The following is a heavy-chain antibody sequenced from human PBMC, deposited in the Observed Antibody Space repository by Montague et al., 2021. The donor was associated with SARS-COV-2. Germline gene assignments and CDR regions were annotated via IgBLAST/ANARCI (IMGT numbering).Heavy chain of an antibody. D-gene: IGHD6-19*01. CDR1: GGSIRNYY. V-gene: IGHV4-4*07. J-gene: IGHJ6*02. CDR2: LYTSGST. CDR3: ARESGYSSGWRYYYVMDV. Sequence: ETLSLTCTVSGGSIRNYYYTWIRQPSGKGLEWIGRLYTSGSTTXNPSLKSRVTMSVDTSKNQFSLNVTSVTAADTAIYYCARESGYSSGWRYYYVMDVWGQGTTVTVS.